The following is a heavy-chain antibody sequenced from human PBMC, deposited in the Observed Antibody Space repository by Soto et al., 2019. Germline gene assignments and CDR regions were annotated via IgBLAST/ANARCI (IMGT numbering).Heavy chain of an antibody. CDR2: INHSGST. CDR3: ARGRRQQLVRSQYNWFDP. Sequence: QVQLQQWGAGLLKPSETLSLTCAVYGGSFSDCYWSWIRQPPGKGLEWIGEINHSGSTNYNPSFKSRVTISVDTSKNQFPLKLSSVTAADTAVYYFARGRRQQLVRSQYNWFDPWGQGTLVTVSS. D-gene: IGHD6-13*01. V-gene: IGHV4-34*01. J-gene: IGHJ5*02. CDR1: GGSFSDCY.